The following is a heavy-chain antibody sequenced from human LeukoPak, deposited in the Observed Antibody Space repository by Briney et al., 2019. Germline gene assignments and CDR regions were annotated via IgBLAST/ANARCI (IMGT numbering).Heavy chain of an antibody. CDR3: ARGPSIAARYDAFDI. CDR1: EFTFTSYE. Sequence: GGSLRLSCAASEFTFTSYELNWVRQAPGKGLEWVSYISSSGNTISYADSVKGRFTISRGIDKNSLYLQVISLRAEDTAVYYCARGPSIAARYDAFDIWGQGTMVTVSS. D-gene: IGHD6-6*01. J-gene: IGHJ3*02. CDR2: ISSSGNTI. V-gene: IGHV3-48*03.